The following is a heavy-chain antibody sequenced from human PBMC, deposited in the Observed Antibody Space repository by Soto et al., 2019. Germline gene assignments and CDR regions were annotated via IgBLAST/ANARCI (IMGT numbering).Heavy chain of an antibody. CDR1: GFTFSSYG. J-gene: IGHJ5*02. CDR3: ARDPELNYYYDSTGKGDWFDP. V-gene: IGHV3-33*01. CDR2: IWYDGSNK. Sequence: PGGSLRLSCAASGFTFSSYGMHWVRQAPGKGLEWVAVIWYDGSNKYYADSVKGRFTISRDNSKNTLYLQMNSLRAEDTAVYYCARDPELNYYYDSTGKGDWFDPWGQGTLVTVSS. D-gene: IGHD3-22*01.